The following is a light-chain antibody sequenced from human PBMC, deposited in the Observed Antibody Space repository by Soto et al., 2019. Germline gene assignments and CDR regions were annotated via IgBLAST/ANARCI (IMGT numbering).Light chain of an antibody. J-gene: IGKJ5*01. V-gene: IGKV1-39*01. CDR3: QQSSRTPIT. CDR2: AAS. Sequence: DIQMTQSPSSLSAAVGDVVTITCRASQNIKTYLNWYQQKPGKAPNLLIYAASSLQSGVPSRFSGSGSGTDFTLAINSLQPEDFATYYCQQSSRTPITFGQGTRLEI. CDR1: QNIKTY.